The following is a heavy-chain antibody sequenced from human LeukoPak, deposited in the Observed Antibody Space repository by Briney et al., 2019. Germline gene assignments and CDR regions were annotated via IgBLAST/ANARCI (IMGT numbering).Heavy chain of an antibody. V-gene: IGHV7-4-1*02. J-gene: IGHJ4*02. CDR2: INTNTGNP. CDR3: ARRFPSEWPPFDY. CDR1: GYTFTSYA. D-gene: IGHD2-8*01. Sequence: ASVKVSCKASGYTFTSYAMNWVRQAPGQGLEWMRWINTNTGNPTYAQGSTGRFVFSLDTSVSTAYLQISSLKAEDTAVYYCARRFPSEWPPFDYWGQGTLVTVSS.